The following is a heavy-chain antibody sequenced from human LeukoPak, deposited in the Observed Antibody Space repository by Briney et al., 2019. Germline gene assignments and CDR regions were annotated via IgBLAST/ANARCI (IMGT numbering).Heavy chain of an antibody. V-gene: IGHV1-69*04. J-gene: IGHJ4*02. Sequence: SVKVSCKASGGTFSSYAISWVRQAPGQGLEWMGRIIPIFGIANYAQKFQGRVTITADKPTSTAYMELSSLRSEDTAVYYCAYGDTPSYWGQGTLVTVSS. D-gene: IGHD4-17*01. CDR1: GGTFSSYA. CDR3: AYGDTPSY. CDR2: IIPIFGIA.